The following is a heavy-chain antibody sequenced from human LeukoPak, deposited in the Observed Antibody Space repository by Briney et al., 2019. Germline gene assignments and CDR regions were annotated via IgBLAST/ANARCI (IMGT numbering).Heavy chain of an antibody. D-gene: IGHD2-21*01. CDR2: IRYDGRTK. Sequence: GGSLRLSCAASGFTFINYAMTWVRQAPGKGLEWVAYIRYDGRTKYYADSVKGRFTISRDNSKNTLYLQMNSLRAEDTAVYYCARADQEGIVVVIGYWGQGTLVTVSS. CDR3: ARADQEGIVVVIGY. J-gene: IGHJ4*02. V-gene: IGHV3-30*02. CDR1: GFTFINYA.